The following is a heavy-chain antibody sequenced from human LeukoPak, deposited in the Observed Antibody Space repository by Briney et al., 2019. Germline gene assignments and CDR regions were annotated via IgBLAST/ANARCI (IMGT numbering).Heavy chain of an antibody. CDR2: IYYSGST. Sequence: SETLSLTCTVSGGSISSYCWSWIRQPPGKGLEWIGYIYYSGSTNYNPSLKSRVTISVDTSKNQFSLKLSSVTAADTAVYYCARGRGSTVTNDYWGQGTLVTVSS. J-gene: IGHJ4*02. CDR3: ARGRGSTVTNDY. CDR1: GGSISSYC. D-gene: IGHD4-17*01. V-gene: IGHV4-59*01.